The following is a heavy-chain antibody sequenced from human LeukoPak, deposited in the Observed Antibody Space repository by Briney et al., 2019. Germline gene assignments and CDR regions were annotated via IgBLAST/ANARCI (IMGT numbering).Heavy chain of an antibody. CDR2: IHYSGKT. V-gene: IGHV4-34*01. D-gene: IGHD6-19*01. CDR3: AKVGGLAVAGTDNWMDP. Sequence: SETLSLTCAVYGGSFSGYYWGWIRQPPGEGLEWIGNIHYSGKTYYNPSLKSRVTISIDTSKNQFSLKLSSVTAADTAVYSCAKVGGLAVAGTDNWMDPWGQGTLVTVSS. CDR1: GGSFSGYY. J-gene: IGHJ5*02.